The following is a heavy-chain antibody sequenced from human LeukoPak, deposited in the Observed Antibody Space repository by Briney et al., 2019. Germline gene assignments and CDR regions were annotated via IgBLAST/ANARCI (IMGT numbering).Heavy chain of an antibody. CDR2: ISYDGSNK. D-gene: IGHD2-15*01. CDR3: ARDLPYCSGGSCYSEAPFDY. V-gene: IGHV3-30-3*01. CDR1: GFTFSSYA. Sequence: GSLRLSCAASGFTFSSYAMHWVRQAPGKGLEWVGVISYDGSNKYYADSVKGRFTISRDNSKNTLYLQMNSLRAEDTAVYYCARDLPYCSGGSCYSEAPFDYWGQGTLVTVSS. J-gene: IGHJ4*02.